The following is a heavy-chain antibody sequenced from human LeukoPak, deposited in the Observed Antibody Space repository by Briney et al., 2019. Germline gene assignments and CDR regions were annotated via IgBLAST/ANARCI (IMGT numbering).Heavy chain of an antibody. CDR2: INPCGGST. Sequence: ASVKVSCKASGYTFTSYYMHWVRQAPGQGLEWMGIINPCGGSTSYAQKFQGRVTVTRDTSTSTVYMELSSLRSEDTAVYYCARGWGDIVVVPAALRRYYFDYWGQGTLVTVSS. D-gene: IGHD2-2*01. V-gene: IGHV1-46*01. CDR3: ARGWGDIVVVPAALRRYYFDY. J-gene: IGHJ4*02. CDR1: GYTFTSYY.